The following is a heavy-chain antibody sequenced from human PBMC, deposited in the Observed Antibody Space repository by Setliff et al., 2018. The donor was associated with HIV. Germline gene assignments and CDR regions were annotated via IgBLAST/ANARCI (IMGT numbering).Heavy chain of an antibody. Sequence: SETLSLTCTVSGDSISTYCWAWIRQPPGKGLEWIGCISTSGSTNYNPSLKSRVTLSIDMSKNQFSLKMSSVTAADTAVYYCTRLAGGYADYWGQGTLVTVSS. J-gene: IGHJ4*02. V-gene: IGHV4-4*09. CDR2: ISTSGST. CDR1: GDSISTYC. CDR3: TRLAGGYADY. D-gene: IGHD5-12*01.